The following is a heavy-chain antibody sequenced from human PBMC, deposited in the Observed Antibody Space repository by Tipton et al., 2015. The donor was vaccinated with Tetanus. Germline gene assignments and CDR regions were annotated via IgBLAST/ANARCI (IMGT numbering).Heavy chain of an antibody. CDR1: GGSISRGGYY. V-gene: IGHV4-31*03. Sequence: GLVKPSQTLSLTCTVSGGSISRGGYYWSWIRQHPGKGLEWIGDIYNSGSTYYNPSLKSRVTILVDTTKNHFSLKLTSVAATDTAVYYCARDQARGARGWNYFDYWGQGSLVTVSS. J-gene: IGHJ4*02. CDR2: IYNSGST. CDR3: ARDQARGARGWNYFDY. D-gene: IGHD1-26*01.